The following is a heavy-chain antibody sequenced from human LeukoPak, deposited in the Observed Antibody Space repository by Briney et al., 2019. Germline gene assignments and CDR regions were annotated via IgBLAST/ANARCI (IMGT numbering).Heavy chain of an antibody. V-gene: IGHV1-18*01. Sequence: ASVKVSCKASGYTFASYGISWVRQAPGQGLEWMGWISAYNSNTNYAQKLQGRVTMTTDTSTGTAYMELRSLRSDDTAVYYCARDGSFRCSSTSCYSGYYYYGMDVWGQGTTVTVSS. CDR1: GYTFASYG. D-gene: IGHD2-2*01. CDR2: ISAYNSNT. CDR3: ARDGSFRCSSTSCYSGYYYYGMDV. J-gene: IGHJ6*02.